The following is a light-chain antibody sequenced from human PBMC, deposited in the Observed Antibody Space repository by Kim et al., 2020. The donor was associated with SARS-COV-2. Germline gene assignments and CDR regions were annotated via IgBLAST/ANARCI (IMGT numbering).Light chain of an antibody. CDR3: QKCDSAPWT. V-gene: IGKV1-27*01. CDR1: QDISNY. Sequence: ASEGDRGTISCRASQDISNYLALFQLNPGQPPKLLIYAASALQPGVPSRFSGSGSGTDFTLTVTSLQPEDVATYYCQKCDSAPWTFGQGTKVDIK. CDR2: AAS. J-gene: IGKJ1*01.